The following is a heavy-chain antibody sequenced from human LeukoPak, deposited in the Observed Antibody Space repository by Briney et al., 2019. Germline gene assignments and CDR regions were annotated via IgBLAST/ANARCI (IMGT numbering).Heavy chain of an antibody. J-gene: IGHJ4*02. D-gene: IGHD3-10*01. CDR3: ARIYYFGDNNWRYFDN. CDR2: IDPDGSEK. V-gene: IGHV3-7*01. Sequence: GGSLRLSCAASGFTFNSYWMSWVRQAPGKGLEWVANIDPDGSEKQYGDSVKGRFTTSRDNAKNSLYLQMNSLRAEDTAIYYCARIYYFGDNNWRYFDNWGQGTLVTASS. CDR1: GFTFNSYW.